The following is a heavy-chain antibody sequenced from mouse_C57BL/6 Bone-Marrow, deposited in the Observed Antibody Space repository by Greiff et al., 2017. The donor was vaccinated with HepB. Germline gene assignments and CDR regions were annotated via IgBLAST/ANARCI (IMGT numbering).Heavy chain of an antibody. CDR2: ISNGGGST. Sequence: EVQRVESGGGLVQPGGSLKLSCAASGFTFSDYYMYWVRQTPEKRLEWVAYISNGGGSTYYPDTVKGRFTISRDNAKNTLYLQMSRLKSEDTAMYYCARQSYGSCYEAYWGKGTLVTVSA. CDR3: ARQSYGSCYEAY. CDR1: GFTFSDYY. J-gene: IGHJ3*01. D-gene: IGHD1-1*01. V-gene: IGHV5-12*01.